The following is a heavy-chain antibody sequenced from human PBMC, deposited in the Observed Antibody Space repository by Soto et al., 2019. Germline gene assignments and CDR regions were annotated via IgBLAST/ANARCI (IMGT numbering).Heavy chain of an antibody. V-gene: IGHV3-48*02. CDR1: GFTFSSYA. CDR3: VGDHRWAFDS. D-gene: IGHD2-15*01. J-gene: IGHJ3*01. Sequence: EVQLVESGGGLVQPGGSLRVSCVASGFTFSSYALNWVRQAPGKGLEWVSYISVGGGSIFYADSVKGRFTISRGDATNSLYLQMKSLRDEDTAVYYCVGDHRWAFDSWGQGTMVTVSS. CDR2: ISVGGGSI.